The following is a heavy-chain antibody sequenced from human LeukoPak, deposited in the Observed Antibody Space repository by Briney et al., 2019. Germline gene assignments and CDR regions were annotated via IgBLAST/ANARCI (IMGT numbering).Heavy chain of an antibody. J-gene: IGHJ5*02. CDR3: ATLGDNCSSTSCPLSNWFDP. V-gene: IGHV4-34*01. CDR2: INHSGST. CDR1: GGSFSGYY. Sequence: SETLSLTCAVYGGSFSGYYWSWIRHPPGKGLEWIGEINHSGSTNYNPSLKSRVTISVDTSKNQFSLKLSSVTAADTAVYYCATLGDNCSSTSCPLSNWFDPWGQGTLVTVSS. D-gene: IGHD2-2*01.